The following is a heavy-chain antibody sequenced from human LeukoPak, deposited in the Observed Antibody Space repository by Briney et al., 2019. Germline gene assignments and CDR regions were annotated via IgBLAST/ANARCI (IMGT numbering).Heavy chain of an antibody. D-gene: IGHD3-16*01. CDR1: GGSLSSHY. V-gene: IGHV4-59*08. J-gene: IGHJ2*01. Sequence: SETLSLTCAVSGGSLSSHYWTWIRQPPGKGLEWIGYIYYTGATNYNPSLKSRVTISVDTSKNQFSLKLTSVSAADTAVYYCARLKLGAYFDLWGRGTLVTVSS. CDR2: IYYTGAT. CDR3: ARLKLGAYFDL.